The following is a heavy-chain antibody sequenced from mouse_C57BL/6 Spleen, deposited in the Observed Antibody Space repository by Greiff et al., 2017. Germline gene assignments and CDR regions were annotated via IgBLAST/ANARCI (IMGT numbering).Heavy chain of an antibody. CDR2: ISGGGGNT. CDR1: GFTFSSYT. CDR3: ARHGDGAYYYAMDY. D-gene: IGHD2-3*01. V-gene: IGHV5-9*01. J-gene: IGHJ4*01. Sequence: EVMLVESGGGLVKPGGSLKLSCAASGFTFSSYTMSWVRQTPEKRLEWVATISGGGGNTYYPDSVKGRFTISRDNAKNTLYLQMSSLRSEDTALYYCARHGDGAYYYAMDYWGQGTSVTVSS.